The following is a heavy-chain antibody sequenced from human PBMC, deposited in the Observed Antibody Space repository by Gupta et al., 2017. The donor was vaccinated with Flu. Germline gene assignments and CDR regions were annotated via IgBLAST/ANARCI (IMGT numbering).Heavy chain of an antibody. Sequence: QVQLQESGPGLVKPSQTLSLTCTVSGGSISSGSYYWSWIRQPAGKGLEWIGRIYTSGSTNYNPSLKSRVTISVDTSKNQFSLKLSSVTAADTAVYYCARGRTGYCSGGSCYAVFSDWFDPWGQGNLVTVSS. CDR3: ARGRTGYCSGGSCYAVFSDWFDP. CDR1: GGSISSGSYY. D-gene: IGHD2-15*01. CDR2: IYTSGST. J-gene: IGHJ5*02. V-gene: IGHV4-61*02.